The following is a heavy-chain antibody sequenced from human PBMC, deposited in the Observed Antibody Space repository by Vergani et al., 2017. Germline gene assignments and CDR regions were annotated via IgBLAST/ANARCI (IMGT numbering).Heavy chain of an antibody. CDR3: ARGSIESGYGLYDY. Sequence: QVQLQQWGAGLLKPSETLSLTCAVYGGSFSGYYWSWIRQPPGKGLEWIGEINHSGSTNYNPSLKSRVTISVDTSTNQFSLKLSSVTAADTAVYYCARGSIESGYGLYDYWGQGTLVTVSS. D-gene: IGHD3-22*01. J-gene: IGHJ4*02. V-gene: IGHV4-34*01. CDR2: INHSGST. CDR1: GGSFSGYY.